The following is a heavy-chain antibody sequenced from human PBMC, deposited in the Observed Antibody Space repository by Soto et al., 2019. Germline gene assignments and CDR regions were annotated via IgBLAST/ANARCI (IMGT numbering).Heavy chain of an antibody. CDR3: ARGWWLRNWFDP. CDR2: ISYDGSNK. D-gene: IGHD5-12*01. CDR1: GFTFSSYA. Sequence: PVGSLRLSCAASGFTFSSYAMHWVRQAPGKGLEWVAVISYDGSNKYYADSVKGRFTISRDNSKNTLYLQMNSLRAEDTAVYYCARGWWLRNWFDPWGQGTLVTVSS. J-gene: IGHJ5*02. V-gene: IGHV3-30-3*01.